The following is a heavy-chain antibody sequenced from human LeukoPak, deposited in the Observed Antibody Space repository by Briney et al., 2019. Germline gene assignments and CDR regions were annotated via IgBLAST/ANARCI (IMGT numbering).Heavy chain of an antibody. CDR1: GGTFSSYA. CDR3: ARVVVPAAISYYYYYMDV. J-gene: IGHJ6*03. V-gene: IGHV1-69*13. CDR2: IIPIFGTA. D-gene: IGHD2-2*02. Sequence: ASVKVSCKASGGTFSSYAISWVRQAPGQGLEWMGRIIPIFGTANYAQKFQGRVTITADESTSTAYMELSSLRSEDTAVYYCARVVVPAAISYYYYYMDVWGKGTTVTVSS.